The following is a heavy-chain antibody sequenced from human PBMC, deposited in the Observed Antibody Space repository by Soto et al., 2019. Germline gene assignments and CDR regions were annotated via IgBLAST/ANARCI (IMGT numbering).Heavy chain of an antibody. D-gene: IGHD6-19*01. J-gene: IGHJ3*02. V-gene: IGHV3-11*01. Sequence: VGSLRLSCAASGFTFSDYYMSWIRQAPGKGLEWVSYISSSGSTIYYADSVKGRFTISRDNAKNSLYLQMNSLRAEDTAVYYCARVGGIAVAEAFDIWGQGTMVTVSS. CDR2: ISSSGSTI. CDR1: GFTFSDYY. CDR3: ARVGGIAVAEAFDI.